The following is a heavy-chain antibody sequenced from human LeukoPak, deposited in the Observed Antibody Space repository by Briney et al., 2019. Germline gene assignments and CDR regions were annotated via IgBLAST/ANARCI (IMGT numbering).Heavy chain of an antibody. V-gene: IGHV3-23*01. CDR2: ITGNHGAT. Sequence: GGSLRLSCAASGFTFSSFAMTWVRQAPGKGLEWVSSITGNHGATYNINSVKGRFTISRDNSQNTLYLQMNSLRAEDTAVYYCTKDPNGDYVGAFDPWGQGTLVTVSS. J-gene: IGHJ5*02. D-gene: IGHD4-17*01. CDR1: GFTFSSFA. CDR3: TKDPNGDYVGAFDP.